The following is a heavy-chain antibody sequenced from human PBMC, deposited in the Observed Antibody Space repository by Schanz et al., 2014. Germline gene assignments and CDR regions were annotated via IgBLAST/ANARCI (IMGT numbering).Heavy chain of an antibody. J-gene: IGHJ3*01. Sequence: VQLVESGGGVVQPGRSLRLSCAASGFSVSSNFMTWVRQAPGKGLEWVSLIYSGGDTNYAGSVKGRFTISRDGSKNTVYLQMNSLRSEDTAVYYCTRDRGALINHNDALDLWGQGTMVSVSS. CDR3: TRDRGALINHNDALDL. D-gene: IGHD3-16*01. CDR2: IYSGGDT. CDR1: GFSVSSNF. V-gene: IGHV3-66*01.